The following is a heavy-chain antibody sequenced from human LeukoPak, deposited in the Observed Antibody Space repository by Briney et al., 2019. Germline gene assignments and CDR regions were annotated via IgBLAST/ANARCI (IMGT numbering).Heavy chain of an antibody. CDR3: ARYASARFDP. D-gene: IGHD3-10*01. Sequence: PSETLSLTCTVSGGSISSGDSYWSWICQPPGKGLEWIGYIYYSGSTYYNPSLKSRVTISVDTSKNQFSLKLNSVTAADTAVYYCARYASARFDPWGQGTLVTVSS. V-gene: IGHV4-30-4*02. J-gene: IGHJ5*02. CDR2: IYYSGST. CDR1: GGSISSGDSY.